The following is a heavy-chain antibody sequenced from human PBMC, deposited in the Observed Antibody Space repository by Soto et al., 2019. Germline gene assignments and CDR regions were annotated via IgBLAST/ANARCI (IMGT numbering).Heavy chain of an antibody. CDR2: IYSGGVA. J-gene: IGHJ6*02. CDR3: ARDQSTTGYYGLGV. D-gene: IGHD6-13*01. V-gene: IGHV3-53*01. CDR1: GFTVKSYQ. Sequence: PGGSLRLSCAASGFTVKSYQMNWVRQAPGKGLEWLSVIYSGGVAYYAASVKGRFTITRDISRNTVDLQMNSLTAEDTAKYYCARDQSTTGYYGLGVWGQGTTVTVSS.